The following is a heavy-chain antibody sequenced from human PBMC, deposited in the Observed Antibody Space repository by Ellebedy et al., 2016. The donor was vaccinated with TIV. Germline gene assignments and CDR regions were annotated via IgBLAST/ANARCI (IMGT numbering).Heavy chain of an antibody. D-gene: IGHD3-22*01. Sequence: SQTLSLTCAISGDSVSSNSAAWNWIRQSPARGLEWLGRTYYRSKWYNDYAVSVTNRITITPDTSKNQFSLQLNSVTPDDTAMYFCAGGPLYVNSGYYFSSWGQGTLVTVSS. V-gene: IGHV6-1*01. J-gene: IGHJ4*02. CDR1: GDSVSSNSAA. CDR2: TYYRSKWYN. CDR3: AGGPLYVNSGYYFSS.